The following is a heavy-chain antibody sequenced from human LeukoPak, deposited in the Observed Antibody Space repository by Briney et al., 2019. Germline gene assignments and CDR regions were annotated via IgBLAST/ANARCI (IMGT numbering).Heavy chain of an antibody. Sequence: SETLSLTCTVSGGSISSSSYYWGWIRQPPGKGLEWIGSIYYSGSTYYNPSLKSRVTISVDTSKNQFSLKLSSLTAADTAVYYCAREKRYFDWFNYYYYYMDVWGKGTTVTVSS. D-gene: IGHD3-9*01. CDR3: AREKRYFDWFNYYYYYMDV. J-gene: IGHJ6*03. CDR2: IYYSGST. CDR1: GGSISSSSYY. V-gene: IGHV4-39*02.